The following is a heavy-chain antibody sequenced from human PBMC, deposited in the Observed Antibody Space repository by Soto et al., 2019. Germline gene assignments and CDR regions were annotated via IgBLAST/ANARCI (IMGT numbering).Heavy chain of an antibody. CDR3: ARGPRYNWNGGYYDY. J-gene: IGHJ4*02. CDR1: GGTFTSNA. Sequence: GASVKVSCKASGGTFTSNAISWVRQAPGQGLEWMGGTIPMFGTSNYAQKFQGRLIITADESTSTINMELSSLRSEDTAVYYCARGPRYNWNGGYYDYWGQGTLVTVSS. D-gene: IGHD1-1*01. V-gene: IGHV1-69*13. CDR2: TIPMFGTS.